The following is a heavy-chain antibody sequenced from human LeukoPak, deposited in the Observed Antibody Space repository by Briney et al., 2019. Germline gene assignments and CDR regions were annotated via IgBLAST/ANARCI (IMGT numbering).Heavy chain of an antibody. CDR2: INPSAGTT. CDR3: ARDFRNYYDSSGYMGEYFQH. V-gene: IGHV1-46*01. Sequence: ASVKVSCKASGYTFTSYYMHWVRQAPGQGLEWMGIINPSAGTTTYAQKFQGRVTMTRDMSTNTVYMELSSLRSEDTAVYYCARDFRNYYDSSGYMGEYFQHWGQGTLVTVSS. J-gene: IGHJ1*01. D-gene: IGHD3-22*01. CDR1: GYTFTSYY.